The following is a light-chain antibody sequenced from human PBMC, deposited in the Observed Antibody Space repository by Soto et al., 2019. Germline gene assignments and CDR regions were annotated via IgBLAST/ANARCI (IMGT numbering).Light chain of an antibody. V-gene: IGKV1-39*01. CDR3: QQSYSTPRT. CDR1: QTISSY. J-gene: IGKJ1*01. CDR2: AAS. Sequence: DIQMTQSPSSRSASVVDRVTITCRASQTISSYLNWYQQKLGKAPKLLIYAASSLQSGVPSRFSGSGSGTDFTLTISSLQPEDFATYYCQQSYSTPRTFGQGTKVDIK.